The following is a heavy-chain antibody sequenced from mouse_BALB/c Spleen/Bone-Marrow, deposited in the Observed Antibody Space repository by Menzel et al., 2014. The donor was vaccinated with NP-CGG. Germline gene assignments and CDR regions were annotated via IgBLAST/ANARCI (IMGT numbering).Heavy chain of an antibody. D-gene: IGHD1-1*02. CDR3: ASPLYGGKYP. J-gene: IGHJ2*01. V-gene: IGHV1-9*01. CDR1: GYTFSSYW. CDR2: FLPGIGST. Sequence: LQESGGELMKPGASVKISCNVTGYTFSSYWIERVKQRPGHGLEWIGEFLPGIGSTNYNEKFKGKATFTADTSSNTTYMQLSSLTSKDSALYYCASPLYGGKYPWGQATTLKLSS.